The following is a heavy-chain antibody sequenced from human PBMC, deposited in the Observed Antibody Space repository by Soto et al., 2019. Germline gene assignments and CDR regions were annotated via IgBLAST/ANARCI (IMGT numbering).Heavy chain of an antibody. Sequence: ASVKVSCKASGSNFADSHIHWVRQSPGHGFEWMGWINPESGDTKCAQNFQGWVTMTTDTSSSTAYLGRRRLLSDDTAVYFCARLVITGECDYWGQGTLVTVSS. CDR2: INPESGDT. CDR1: GSNFADSH. D-gene: IGHD3-22*01. CDR3: ARLVITGECDY. V-gene: IGHV1-2*04. J-gene: IGHJ4*02.